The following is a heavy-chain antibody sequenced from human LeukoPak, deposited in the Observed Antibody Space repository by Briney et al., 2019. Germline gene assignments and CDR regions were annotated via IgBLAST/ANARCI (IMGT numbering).Heavy chain of an antibody. Sequence: SQTLSLTCTVSGGSISSGGYYWSWIRQPPGKGLEWIGYIYHSGSTYYNPSLKSRVTISVDRSKNQFSLKLSSVTAADTAVYYCARLDEVGATYLDYWGQGTLVTVSS. D-gene: IGHD1-26*01. J-gene: IGHJ4*02. CDR1: GGSISSGGYY. CDR2: IYHSGST. V-gene: IGHV4-30-2*01. CDR3: ARLDEVGATYLDY.